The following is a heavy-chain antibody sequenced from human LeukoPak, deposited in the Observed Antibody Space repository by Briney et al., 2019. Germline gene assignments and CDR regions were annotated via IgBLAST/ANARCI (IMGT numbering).Heavy chain of an antibody. Sequence: GGSLRLSCAASGFTFSSYGMHWVRQAPGKGLERVAFIRYDGSNKYYADSVKGRFTISRDNAKNSLYLQMNSLRAEDTAVYYCARDGPMIVTTFDYWGQGTLVTVSS. D-gene: IGHD3-22*01. CDR1: GFTFSSYG. CDR2: IRYDGSNK. CDR3: ARDGPMIVTTFDY. V-gene: IGHV3-30*02. J-gene: IGHJ4*02.